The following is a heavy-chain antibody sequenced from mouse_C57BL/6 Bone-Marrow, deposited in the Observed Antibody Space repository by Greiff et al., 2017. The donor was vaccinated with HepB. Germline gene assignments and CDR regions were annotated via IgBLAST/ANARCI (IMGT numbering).Heavy chain of an antibody. CDR1: GFTFSDYY. J-gene: IGHJ3*01. Sequence: EVKLMESGGGLVQPGGSLKLSCAASGFTFSDYYMYWVRQTPEKRLEWVAYISNGGGSTYYPDTVKGRFTISRDNAKNTLYLQMSRLKAEDTAMYYCGRHDDGYYPAWFAYWGQGTLVTVSA. CDR3: GRHDDGYYPAWFAY. D-gene: IGHD2-3*01. V-gene: IGHV5-12*01. CDR2: ISNGGGST.